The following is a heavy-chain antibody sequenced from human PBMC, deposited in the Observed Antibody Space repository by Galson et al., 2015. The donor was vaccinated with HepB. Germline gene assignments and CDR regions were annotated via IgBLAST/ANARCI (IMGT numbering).Heavy chain of an antibody. CDR1: GFTFSNFD. D-gene: IGHD1-26*01. CDR3: AKDPDIGIYYGDY. Sequence: SLRLSCAAAGFTFSNFDMSWVRQAPGKGLEWVSIISGSGGSTYYADSVKGRFTISRDNSKNTLYPQMNSLRVEDTAVYYCAKDPDIGIYYGDYWGQGTLVTVS. V-gene: IGHV3-23*01. J-gene: IGHJ4*02. CDR2: ISGSGGST.